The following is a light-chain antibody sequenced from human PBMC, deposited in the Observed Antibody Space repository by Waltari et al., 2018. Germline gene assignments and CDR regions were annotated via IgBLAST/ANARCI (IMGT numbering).Light chain of an antibody. CDR1: ASNIGGNL. Sequence: QSVLTQPPSASGTPGQRVTISCSGSASNIGGNLVNWYQQFPGKAPKLLNDRSDLRPSGVPDRFSGSKSGTSASLAISGLQSEDEADYFCASWDDSLNGHWVFGGGTKVTVL. V-gene: IGLV1-44*01. CDR2: RSD. CDR3: ASWDDSLNGHWV. J-gene: IGLJ3*02.